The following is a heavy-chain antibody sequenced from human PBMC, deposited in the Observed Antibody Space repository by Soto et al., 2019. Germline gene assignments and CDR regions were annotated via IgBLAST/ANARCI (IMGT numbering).Heavy chain of an antibody. J-gene: IGHJ5*02. Sequence: PSETLSLTCTVSGGSISSSSYYWGWIRQPPGKGLEWIGSIYYSGSTYYNPSLKSRVTISVDTSKNQFSLKLSSVTAADTAVYYCARSPPYPGIAVAGTNWFDPWGQGTLVTVSS. V-gene: IGHV4-39*01. CDR2: IYYSGST. CDR1: GGSISSSSYY. D-gene: IGHD6-19*01. CDR3: ARSPPYPGIAVAGTNWFDP.